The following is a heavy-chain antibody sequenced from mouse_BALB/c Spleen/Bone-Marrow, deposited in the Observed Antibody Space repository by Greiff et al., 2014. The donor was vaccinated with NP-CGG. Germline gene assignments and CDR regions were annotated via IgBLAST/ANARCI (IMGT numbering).Heavy chain of an antibody. Sequence: DVMLVESGGGLVKPGGSLKLSCAASGFTFSGYAMSWVRQTPEKRLEWVATISSGGSYTYYPDSVKGRFTISRDNAKNTQYLQMSSLRSEDTAMYYCASLTGRDYWGQGTTLTVSA. D-gene: IGHD4-1*01. CDR2: ISSGGSYT. CDR3: ASLTGRDY. V-gene: IGHV5-9-1*01. CDR1: GFTFSGYA. J-gene: IGHJ2*01.